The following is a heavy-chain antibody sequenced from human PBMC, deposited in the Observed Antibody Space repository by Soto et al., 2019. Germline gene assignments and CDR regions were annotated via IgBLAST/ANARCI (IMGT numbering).Heavy chain of an antibody. CDR3: ARVIMMVGVPNLGSYIDD. J-gene: IGHJ4*01. CDR1: GYTFSNFG. D-gene: IGHD1-26*01. V-gene: IGHV1-18*01. CDR2: ISPSNGQT. Sequence: ASVKVSCKASGYTFSNFGLSWVRQAPGQGLEWMGWISPSNGQTIYAQNFHGRVTMTTDTSTATAHMELRSLISDDTAVYYCARVIMMVGVPNLGSYIDDCGHGSRETVSS.